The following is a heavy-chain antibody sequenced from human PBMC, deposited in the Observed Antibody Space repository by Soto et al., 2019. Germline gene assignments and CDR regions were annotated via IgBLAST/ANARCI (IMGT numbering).Heavy chain of an antibody. J-gene: IGHJ5*02. CDR2: ISSGSNYI. Sequence: EVQLVESGGGLVKPGGSLRLSCAASGFTFTTYTMNWVRQTPGKGLEWVSSISSGSNYIYYADTLKGRFTISRDNAKNSLYLQMNSLRVEDTAVYYCARDYGKLNAWGQGTLVTVSS. CDR3: ARDYGKLNA. D-gene: IGHD1-1*01. CDR1: GFTFTTYT. V-gene: IGHV3-21*01.